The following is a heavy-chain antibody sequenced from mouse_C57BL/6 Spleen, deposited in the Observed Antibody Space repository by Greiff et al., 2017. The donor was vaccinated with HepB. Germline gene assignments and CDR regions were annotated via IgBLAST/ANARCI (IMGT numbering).Heavy chain of an antibody. D-gene: IGHD5-1*01. CDR2: FYPGSGSI. CDR3: ARHEDRSPYDSNWFAY. V-gene: IGHV1-62-2*01. J-gene: IGHJ3*01. Sequence: VQLKESGAELVKPGASVKLSCKASGYTFTEYTIHWVKQRSGQGLEWIGWFYPGSGSIKYNEKFKDKATLTADKSSSTVYMELSRLTSEDSAVYFCARHEDRSPYDSNWFAYWGQGTLVTVSA. CDR1: GYTFTEYT.